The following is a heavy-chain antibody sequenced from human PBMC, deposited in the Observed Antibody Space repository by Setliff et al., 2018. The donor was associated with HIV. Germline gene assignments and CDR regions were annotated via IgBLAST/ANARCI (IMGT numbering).Heavy chain of an antibody. V-gene: IGHV4-39*01. CDR2: IYYTGST. CDR1: GASISSSSYY. J-gene: IGHJ4*02. Sequence: SETLSLTCSVSGASISSSSYYWGWIRQPPGKGLEWIGSIYYTGSTYYNPSLKSRVPISVDTSKNQFSLKLSSVTAADTAVYYCGRHYNVNYYVRKDFDYWGQGTLVTVSS. CDR3: GRHYNVNYYVRKDFDY. D-gene: IGHD1-26*01.